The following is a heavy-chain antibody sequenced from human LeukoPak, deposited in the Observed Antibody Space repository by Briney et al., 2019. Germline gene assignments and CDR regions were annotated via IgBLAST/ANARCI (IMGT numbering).Heavy chain of an antibody. CDR2: IRSNGGST. CDR1: GFTFSSYA. V-gene: IGHV3-64*01. J-gene: IGHJ3*02. D-gene: IGHD3-3*01. CDR3: ARGPRNKLRFLEWLSPGAFDI. Sequence: GGSLRLSCAASGFTFSSYAMHWVRQAPGKGLEYVSAIRSNGGSTYYANSVKGRFTISRDNSKNTLYLQMGSLRAEDMAVYYCARGPRNKLRFLEWLSPGAFDIWGQGTMVTVSS.